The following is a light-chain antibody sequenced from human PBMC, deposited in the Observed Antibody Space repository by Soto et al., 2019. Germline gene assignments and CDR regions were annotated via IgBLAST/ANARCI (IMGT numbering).Light chain of an antibody. CDR2: GAS. J-gene: IGKJ1*01. CDR1: QSVSSN. Sequence: EIVMTQSPATLSVSPGERATFSCRASQSVSSNLAWYQQKPGQAPRLLIYGASIRATGIPARFSGSGSGTEFTLTISTLQPEDFAIYYCQRYNNWPPWTFGQGTKVDIK. V-gene: IGKV3-15*01. CDR3: QRYNNWPPWT.